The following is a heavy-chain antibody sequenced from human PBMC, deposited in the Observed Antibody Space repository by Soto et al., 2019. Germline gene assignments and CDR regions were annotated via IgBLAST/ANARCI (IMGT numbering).Heavy chain of an antibody. CDR1: GYTFRNFG. CDR2: ISAYNANA. CDR3: ARENSYFDY. V-gene: IGHV1-18*01. J-gene: IGHJ4*02. Sequence: QNQLLQSGAEVKKPGASVKVTCKASGYTFRNFGISWVRQAPGQGLEWMGWISAYNANANYAQKFQGRLTMTADTSTSTAYMELRSLRSDDTAVYYCARENSYFDYWGQGTLVTVSS.